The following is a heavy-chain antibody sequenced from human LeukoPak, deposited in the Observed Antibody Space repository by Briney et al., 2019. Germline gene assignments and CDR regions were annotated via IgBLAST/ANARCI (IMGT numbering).Heavy chain of an antibody. J-gene: IGHJ6*02. CDR2: IYSGGST. Sequence: GGSLRLSCAASGFTVSSNYMSWVRQAPGKGLEWVSVIYSGGSTYYADSVKGRFTISRDNSKNTLYLQMNSLRAEDTAVYYCARVTMVRGVIIHGMDVWGQGTTVTVSS. V-gene: IGHV3-53*01. CDR1: GFTVSSNY. CDR3: ARVTMVRGVIIHGMDV. D-gene: IGHD3-10*01.